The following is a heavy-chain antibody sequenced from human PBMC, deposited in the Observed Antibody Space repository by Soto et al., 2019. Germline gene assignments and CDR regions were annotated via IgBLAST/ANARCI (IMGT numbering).Heavy chain of an antibody. Sequence: ASVKVSCKASGYTLISYGISWVRQAPGQGLEWMGWISAYNGDTNYAQKLQGRVTMTTDTSTSTAYMELRSLRSDDTAVYYCARYQCSSSSCYTFFFDYWGQGTLVTVSS. V-gene: IGHV1-18*04. CDR2: ISAYNGDT. D-gene: IGHD2-2*02. CDR1: GYTLISYG. J-gene: IGHJ4*02. CDR3: ARYQCSSSSCYTFFFDY.